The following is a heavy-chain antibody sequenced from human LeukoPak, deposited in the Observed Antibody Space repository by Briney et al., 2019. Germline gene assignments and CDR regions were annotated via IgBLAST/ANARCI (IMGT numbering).Heavy chain of an antibody. CDR1: GLTFSNYW. D-gene: IGHD3-3*01. CDR3: ARDFWGAYRVDYFDY. J-gene: IGHJ4*02. Sequence: GGSLRLSCAASGLTFSNYWMSWVRRAPGKGLEWVANIKQDGSETYYVDSVRGRFTISRDNAKKSLYLQMNSLRAEDTAVYYCARDFWGAYRVDYFDYWGQGILVTVSS. V-gene: IGHV3-7*01. CDR2: IKQDGSET.